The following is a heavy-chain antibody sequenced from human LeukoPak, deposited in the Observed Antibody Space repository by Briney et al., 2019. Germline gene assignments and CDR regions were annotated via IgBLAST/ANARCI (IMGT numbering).Heavy chain of an antibody. V-gene: IGHV4-39*07. D-gene: IGHD2-2*01. CDR1: GGSISSGGYS. Sequence: SETLSLTCAVSGGSISSGGYSWGWIRQPPGKGLEWIGNMYHSGSTFYNPSLRSRVTISVDTSKNQFSLKLSSVTAADTAVYYCARDKCSSTSCYVHSSPSFDYWGQGTLVTVSS. CDR3: ARDKCSSTSCYVHSSPSFDY. J-gene: IGHJ4*02. CDR2: MYHSGST.